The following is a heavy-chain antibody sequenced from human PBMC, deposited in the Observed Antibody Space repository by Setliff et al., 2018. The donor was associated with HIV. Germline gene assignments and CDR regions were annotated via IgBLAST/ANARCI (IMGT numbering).Heavy chain of an antibody. CDR2: MNPDSGNT. D-gene: IGHD3-3*01. J-gene: IGHJ5*02. CDR3: AKWYYTFWSGYRARNNWFDP. CDR1: GYTFTSYG. V-gene: IGHV1-8*02. Sequence: ASVKVSCKASGYTFTSYGISWARQATGQGLEWMGWMNPDSGNTGYAQKFQGRVTLTRNTSLTTAYMELSSLRSEDTAVYYCAKWYYTFWSGYRARNNWFDPWGQGTLVTVSS.